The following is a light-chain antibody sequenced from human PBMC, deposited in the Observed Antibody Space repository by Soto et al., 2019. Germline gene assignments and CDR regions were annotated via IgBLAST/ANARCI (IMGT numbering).Light chain of an antibody. Sequence: QSVLKQPPSVSAAPGQKVTISCSGSSSNIGNNYVSWYQQLPGTAPKLLIYDNNKRPSGIPDRFSGSKSGTSATLGITGLQTGDEADYYCGTWDSSLSDVVFGGGTKVTV. V-gene: IGLV1-51*01. CDR1: SSNIGNNY. CDR2: DNN. CDR3: GTWDSSLSDVV. J-gene: IGLJ2*01.